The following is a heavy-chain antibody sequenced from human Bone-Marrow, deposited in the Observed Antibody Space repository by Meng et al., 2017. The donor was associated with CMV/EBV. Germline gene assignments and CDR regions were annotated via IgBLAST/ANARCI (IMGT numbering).Heavy chain of an antibody. CDR2: IWYDGSNK. CDR3: AKVSPYNFDY. D-gene: IGHD1-1*01. V-gene: IGHV3-30*02. Sequence: GGSLRLSCAASGFTFSSYGMHWVRQAPGKGLEWVAFIWYDGSNKYYVDSVKGRFTISRDNSKNTLYLQMNNLRAEDTAVYYCAKVSPYNFDYWGQGTMVTVSS. CDR1: GFTFSSYG. J-gene: IGHJ4*02.